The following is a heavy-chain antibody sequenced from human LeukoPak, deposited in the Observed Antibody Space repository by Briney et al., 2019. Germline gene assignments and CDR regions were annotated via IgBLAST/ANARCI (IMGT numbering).Heavy chain of an antibody. CDR2: NNDSGST. J-gene: IGHJ6*03. CDR1: GGSFSGHY. D-gene: IGHD6-19*01. V-gene: IGHV4-34*01. Sequence: PSETLSLTCGVYGGSFSGHYWSWLRQPPGKGLEWIGENNDSGSTNYNPSLKSRVTISVDTSKNHFSLKLSSVTAADTAVYYCARGRRQWLVPPSDYYFYMDVWGKGTTVTVSS. CDR3: ARGRRQWLVPPSDYYFYMDV.